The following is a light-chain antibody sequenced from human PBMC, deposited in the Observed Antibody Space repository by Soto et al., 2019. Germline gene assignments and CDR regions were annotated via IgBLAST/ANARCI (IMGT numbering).Light chain of an antibody. J-gene: IGKJ3*01. CDR1: QSLLHSNGHNY. CDR2: LGS. CDR3: MQGIQTPFT. V-gene: IGKV2-28*01. Sequence: DIVMTQSPLSLPVTPGEPASISCRSSQSLLHSNGHNYLDWYLQKPGQSPQLLICLGSNRASGVPDRFSGSGSGTDFTLRISRVEAEDVGVYYCMQGIQTPFTFGPGTKVDLK.